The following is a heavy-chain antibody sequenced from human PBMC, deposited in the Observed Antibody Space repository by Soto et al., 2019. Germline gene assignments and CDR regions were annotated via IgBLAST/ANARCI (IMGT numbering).Heavy chain of an antibody. J-gene: IGHJ4*02. CDR2: TYDRANWRH. CDR1: GDSVSSNTAA. CDR3: ARGVAGSGFAL. V-gene: IGHV6-1*01. Sequence: SQTLSLTCAISGDSVSSNTAAWNWIRSSPSRGLEWLGRTYDRANWRHDYAVSVKRRITVNPDTSQNHFSLQLNSVTPDDTAVYYCARGVAGSGFALWGQGTLVTVSS. D-gene: IGHD6-19*01.